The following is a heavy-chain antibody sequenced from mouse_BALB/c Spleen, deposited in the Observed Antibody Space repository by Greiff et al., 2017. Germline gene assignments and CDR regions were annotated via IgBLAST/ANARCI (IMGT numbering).Heavy chain of an antibody. CDR3: ARDASSGYAMDY. D-gene: IGHD3-1*01. V-gene: IGHV2-9*02. CDR2: IWAGGST. CDR1: GFSLTSYG. Sequence: VKLMESGPGLVAPSQSLSITCTVSGFSLTSYGVHWVRQPPGKGLEWLGVIWAGGSTNYNSALMSRLSISKDNSKSQVFLKMNSLQTDDTAMYYCARDASSGYAMDYWGQGTSVTVSS. J-gene: IGHJ4*01.